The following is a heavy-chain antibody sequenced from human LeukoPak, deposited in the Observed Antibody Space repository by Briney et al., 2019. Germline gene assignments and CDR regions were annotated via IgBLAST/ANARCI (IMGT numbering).Heavy chain of an antibody. J-gene: IGHJ4*02. CDR1: GVSISSSTFY. CDR2: IYYSGSA. Sequence: SETLSLTCTVSGVSISSSTFYWGWIRQPPGKGLEWIGNIYYSGSANYNPSLKSRITISVDTSKNQFSLKLSSVTAADTAVYYCARPRRPGGSYSGFDFWGQGTQVTVSS. CDR3: ARPRRPGGSYSGFDF. D-gene: IGHD1-26*01. V-gene: IGHV4-39*01.